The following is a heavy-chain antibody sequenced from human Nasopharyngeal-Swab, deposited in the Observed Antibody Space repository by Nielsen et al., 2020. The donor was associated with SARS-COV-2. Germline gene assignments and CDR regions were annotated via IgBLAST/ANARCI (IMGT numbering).Heavy chain of an antibody. CDR2: MKPSGRT. V-gene: IGHV4-34*01. CDR3: AGHPADFDY. J-gene: IGHJ4*02. CDR1: GASTTDYH. D-gene: IGHD6-25*01. Sequence: SETLSLTCAVYGASTTDYHWSWIRQAPGKGLEWVGEMKPSGRTNYNPSLKSRVTISVDASNNHFFLRLSSVTAADTAVYYCAGHPADFDYWGQGALVTVSS.